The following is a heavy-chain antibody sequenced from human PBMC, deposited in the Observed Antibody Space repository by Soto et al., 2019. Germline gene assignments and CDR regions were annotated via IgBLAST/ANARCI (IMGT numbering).Heavy chain of an antibody. CDR2: INPNSGGT. V-gene: IGHV1-2*04. CDR3: ARGYSSSWNYYYYGMDV. J-gene: IGHJ6*02. CDR1: GYTFTGYY. D-gene: IGHD6-13*01. Sequence: ASVKVSCKASGYTFTGYYMHWVRQAPGQGLEWMGWINPNSGGTNYAQKFQGWVTMTRDTSISTAYMELNRLRSDDTAVYYCARGYSSSWNYYYYGMDVWGQGTTVTVSS.